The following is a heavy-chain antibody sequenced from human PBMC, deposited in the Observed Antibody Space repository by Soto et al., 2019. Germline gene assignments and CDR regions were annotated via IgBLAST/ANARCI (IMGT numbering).Heavy chain of an antibody. D-gene: IGHD3-22*01. J-gene: IGHJ4*02. Sequence: ASVKVSCKASGYTFTSYGISWVRQAPGQGLEWMGWISAYNGNTNYAQELQGRVTMTTDTSTSTAYMELRSLRSDDTAVYYCATLPSSGYYGDFDYWGQGTLVTVSS. CDR2: ISAYNGNT. V-gene: IGHV1-18*01. CDR1: GYTFTSYG. CDR3: ATLPSSGYYGDFDY.